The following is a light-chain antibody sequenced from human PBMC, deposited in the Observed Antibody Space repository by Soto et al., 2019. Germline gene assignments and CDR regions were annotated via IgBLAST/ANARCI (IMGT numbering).Light chain of an antibody. J-gene: IGLJ1*01. CDR2: DVN. CDR3: SSYTSSSTLYV. Sequence: QSVLTQPASVSGPPGQSITISCTGTSSDIGGYSYVSWYQQHPGKAPKLMIYDVNNRPSGVSDRFSGSKSGNTASLTISGLQAEDEADYFCSSYTSSSTLYVFGAGTRSPS. V-gene: IGLV2-14*01. CDR1: SSDIGGYSY.